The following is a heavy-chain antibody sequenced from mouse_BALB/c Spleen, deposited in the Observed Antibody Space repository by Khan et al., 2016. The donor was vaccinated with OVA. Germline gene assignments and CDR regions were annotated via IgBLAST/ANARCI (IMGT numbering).Heavy chain of an antibody. CDR1: GFTFSTYG. J-gene: IGHJ3*01. CDR2: VSTGGSYT. CDR3: ARLAYYYDSEGFAY. D-gene: IGHD1-1*01. V-gene: IGHV5-6*01. Sequence: EVQRVESGGDLVKPGGSLKLSCAASGFTFSTYGMSWVRQTPDKRLEWVATVSTGGSYTYYPASVKGRFTISRDNAKNTLYLQMSSLKSEDTAIFYCARLAYYYDSEGFAYWGQGTLVTVSA.